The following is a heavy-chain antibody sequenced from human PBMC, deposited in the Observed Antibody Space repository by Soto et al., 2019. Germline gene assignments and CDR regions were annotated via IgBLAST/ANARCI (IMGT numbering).Heavy chain of an antibody. CDR1: SGSFSGYY. CDR3: ARHGGYYFDY. Sequence: SETLSLTCAVYSGSFSGYYWSWIRQPPGKGLEWIGELYQGLSIIYNPSLESRATISGDSSKNQFSLKLRSVTAADTAVYYCARHGGYYFDYWGQGTLVTVYS. D-gene: IGHD3-16*01. V-gene: IGHV4-34*01. J-gene: IGHJ4*02. CDR2: LYQGLSI.